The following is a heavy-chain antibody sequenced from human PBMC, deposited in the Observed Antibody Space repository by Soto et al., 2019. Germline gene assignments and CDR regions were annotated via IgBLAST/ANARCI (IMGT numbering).Heavy chain of an antibody. Sequence: QVQLQQWGAGLLKPSETLSLTCAVYGGSFSGYYWSWIRQSLGKGLEWIGGINHSGSTNYNPSLKSRVTLAISSSKSQPSRNLDSGIAADTAIYYCARGGVEAPIGPGDHYYGMDVWGQGPTVTVSS. CDR3: ARGGVEAPIGPGDHYYGMDV. D-gene: IGHD5-12*01. J-gene: IGHJ6*02. CDR2: INHSGST. V-gene: IGHV4-34*01. CDR1: GGSFSGYY.